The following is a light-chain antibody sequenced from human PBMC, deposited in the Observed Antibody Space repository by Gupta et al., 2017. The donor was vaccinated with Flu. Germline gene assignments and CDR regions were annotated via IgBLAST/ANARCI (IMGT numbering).Light chain of an antibody. V-gene: IGKV3-15*01. Sequence: ERVTLSCRASQSVGGNLAWYHQKRGQAPRLLIYGASTRATGVSDRFSGGGSGTEFTLTISGLQSEDVAVYYCQQYDSWPPLTFGGGTKVEIK. CDR1: QSVGGN. CDR3: QQYDSWPPLT. CDR2: GAS. J-gene: IGKJ4*01.